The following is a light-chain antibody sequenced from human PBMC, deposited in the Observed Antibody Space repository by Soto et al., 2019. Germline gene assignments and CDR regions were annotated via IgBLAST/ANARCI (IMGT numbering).Light chain of an antibody. V-gene: IGLV1-44*01. Sequence: QAVVTQPPSASGTPGQRVTLTCSGGGSNIGGNAVNWYQQLPGTAPKLLIYINNQRPSGVPDRFSGSQSGTSASLAISGLQSEDEAHYYCAAWDDGLNGVVFGGGTQLTVL. CDR3: AAWDDGLNGVV. CDR2: INN. J-gene: IGLJ7*01. CDR1: GSNIGGNA.